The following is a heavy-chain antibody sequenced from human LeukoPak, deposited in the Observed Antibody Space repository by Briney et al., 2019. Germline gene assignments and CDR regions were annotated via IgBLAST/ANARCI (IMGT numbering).Heavy chain of an antibody. Sequence: ASVKVSCKASGYTFTGYYMHWVRQAPGQGLEWMGWINPNSGGTNYAQKFQGRVTMTRDTSISTAYMELSRLRSDDTAVYYCATGILWFGELLHFDYWGQGTLVTVSS. CDR2: INPNSGGT. CDR3: ATGILWFGELLHFDY. V-gene: IGHV1-2*02. D-gene: IGHD3-10*01. CDR1: GYTFTGYY. J-gene: IGHJ4*02.